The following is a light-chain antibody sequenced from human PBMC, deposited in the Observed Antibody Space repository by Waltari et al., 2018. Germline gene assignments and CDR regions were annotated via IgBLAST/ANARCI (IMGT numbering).Light chain of an antibody. J-gene: IGLJ2*01. V-gene: IGLV6-57*03. CDR3: QSYDTSNHNVV. CDR1: SGSIASNY. Sequence: NFMLTQPHSVSESPGKTLIISCTRSSGSIASNYVQWYQQRPGRAPTTVIYEADERPPGVPVRFSCSRHSSSNSASLTISGLKTEDEADYYCQSYDTSNHNVVFGGGTKLTVL. CDR2: EAD.